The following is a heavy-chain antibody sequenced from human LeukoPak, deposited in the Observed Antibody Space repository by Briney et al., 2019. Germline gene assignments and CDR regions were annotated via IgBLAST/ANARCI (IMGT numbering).Heavy chain of an antibody. CDR3: ARDHRGVVPGNYGMDV. Sequence: SVNVSCKASRYTSTVYSMHWVRPAPRQGREWMGWINPNIGGTNYAQKSQGRVTMTSHTSITTAYRERRRLTSDDTAGPYCARDHRGVVPGNYGMDVWGQGTTVTVPS. CDR1: RYTSTVYS. V-gene: IGHV1-2*02. D-gene: IGHD2-2*01. CDR2: INPNIGGT. J-gene: IGHJ6*02.